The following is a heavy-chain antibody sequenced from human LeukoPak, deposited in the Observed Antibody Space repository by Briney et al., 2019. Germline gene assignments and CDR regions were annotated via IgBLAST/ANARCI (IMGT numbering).Heavy chain of an antibody. D-gene: IGHD1-26*01. CDR2: TSPDEGLK. CDR3: TRDPILGAPDYFDY. CDR1: GFTFSSYG. Sequence: GGSLRLSCAASGFTFSSYGMHWVRQAPGKGLEWVAVTSPDEGLKFYGDSVRGRFTISRDNSKNTMYLQMNNLREEDTAVYYCTRDPILGAPDYFDYWGQGTLVTVSS. J-gene: IGHJ4*02. V-gene: IGHV3-30*19.